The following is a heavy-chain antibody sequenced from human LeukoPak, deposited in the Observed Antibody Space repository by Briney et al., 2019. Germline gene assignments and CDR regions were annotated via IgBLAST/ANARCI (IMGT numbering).Heavy chain of an antibody. D-gene: IGHD5-12*01. CDR3: MRVHGGYDYY. Sequence: SQTLSLTCTVSGGSISSGGYYWSWIRQPPGKGLEWIGYIYHSGSTYYNPSLKSRVTISVDRSKNQFSLKLSSVTAADTAVYYCMRVHGGYDYYWGQGTLVAVSS. CDR1: GGSISSGGYY. V-gene: IGHV4-30-2*01. CDR2: IYHSGST. J-gene: IGHJ4*02.